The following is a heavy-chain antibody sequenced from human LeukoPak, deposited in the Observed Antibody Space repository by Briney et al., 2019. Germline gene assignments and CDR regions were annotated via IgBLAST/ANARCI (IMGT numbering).Heavy chain of an antibody. CDR2: IYYSGST. Sequence: SETLSLTCTVSGGSISSYYWSWIRQPPRKGLGWIGYIYYSGSTNYNPSLKSRVTISVDTSKNQFSLKLSSVTAADTAVYYCATTRREDGSGSFDYWGQGTLVTVSS. J-gene: IGHJ4*02. V-gene: IGHV4-59*08. CDR1: GGSISSYY. D-gene: IGHD3-10*01. CDR3: ATTRREDGSGSFDY.